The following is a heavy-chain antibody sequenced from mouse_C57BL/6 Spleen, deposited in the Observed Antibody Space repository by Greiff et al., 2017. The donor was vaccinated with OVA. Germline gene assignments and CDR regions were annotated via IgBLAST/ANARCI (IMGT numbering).Heavy chain of an antibody. CDR3: ARDGDGCFDY. D-gene: IGHD2-3*01. V-gene: IGHV5-4*01. Sequence: EVQRVESGGGLVKPGGSLKLSCAASGFTFSSYAMSWVRQTPEKRLEWVATISDGGSYTYYPDNVKGRFTISRDNAKNNLYLQMSHLKSEDTAMYYCARDGDGCFDYWGQGTTLTVSS. J-gene: IGHJ2*01. CDR1: GFTFSSYA. CDR2: ISDGGSYT.